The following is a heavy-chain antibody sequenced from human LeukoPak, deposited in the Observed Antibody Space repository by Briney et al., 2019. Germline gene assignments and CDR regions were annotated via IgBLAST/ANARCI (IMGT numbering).Heavy chain of an antibody. CDR1: GGSISSSNNYY. J-gene: IGHJ4*02. V-gene: IGHV4-39*01. D-gene: IGHD3-3*01. CDR3: ARLTYYDFWSGFLVDY. Sequence: PSETLSLTCTVSGGSISSSNNYYWGWIRQPPGKGLEWIGNIYYSGNTYYNLYLKSRVTISVDTSKNQFSLKLTSVTAADTAVYYCARLTYYDFWSGFLVDYWGQGTLVTVSS. CDR2: IYYSGNT.